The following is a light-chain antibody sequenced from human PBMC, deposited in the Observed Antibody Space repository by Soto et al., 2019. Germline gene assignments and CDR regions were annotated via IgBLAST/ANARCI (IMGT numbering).Light chain of an antibody. CDR2: DVS. J-gene: IGLJ1*01. CDR1: SSDVSGYNY. CDR3: SSYTSSSTLYV. Sequence: QSVLTQPASVSGSPGQSITISCTGTSSDVSGYNYVSWYQQHPGKVPKLMIYDVSNRPSGVSNRFSGSKSGNTASLTISGLQAEDEADYYYSSYTSSSTLYVFGTGTMVTVL. V-gene: IGLV2-14*01.